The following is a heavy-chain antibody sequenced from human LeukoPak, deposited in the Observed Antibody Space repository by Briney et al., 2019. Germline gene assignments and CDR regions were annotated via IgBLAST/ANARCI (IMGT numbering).Heavy chain of an antibody. J-gene: IGHJ5*02. CDR2: IFYSGRT. V-gene: IGHV4-31*03. CDR3: ARRSEHNWCDP. CDR1: GGSISSGAYY. Sequence: PSETLSLTCTVSGGSISSGAYYWTWIRQHPGKGLEWIGYIFYSGRTYYNPSLKSRVTISMDTSKNQFSLKLSSVTAADTAVYYCARRSEHNWCDPWGQGTLVTVSS.